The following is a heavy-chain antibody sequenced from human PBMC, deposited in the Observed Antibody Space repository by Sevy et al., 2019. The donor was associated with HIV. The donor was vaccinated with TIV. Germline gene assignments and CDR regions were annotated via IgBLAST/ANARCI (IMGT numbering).Heavy chain of an antibody. Sequence: GGSLRLSCAASGFTFSSYWMHWVRQAPGKGLMWVSRINGDGSSTSYADSVKGRFTISSDNAKNTLYLQMNSLRAEDTAVYYCARWRAVAGSPHAFDIWGQGTMVTVSS. V-gene: IGHV3-74*01. CDR2: INGDGSST. CDR3: ARWRAVAGSPHAFDI. CDR1: GFTFSSYW. J-gene: IGHJ3*02. D-gene: IGHD6-19*01.